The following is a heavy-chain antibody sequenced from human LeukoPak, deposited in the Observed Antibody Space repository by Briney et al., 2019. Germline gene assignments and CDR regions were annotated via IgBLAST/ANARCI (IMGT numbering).Heavy chain of an antibody. J-gene: IGHJ4*02. CDR2: ISSSSSTI. Sequence: GGSLRLSCAASGFTFSSYSMNWVRQAPGKGLEWVSYISSSSSTIYYADSVKGRFTISRDNAKNSLYLQMNSLRAEDTAVYYCARDHRVVPAAITNWGQGTLVTVPS. V-gene: IGHV3-48*01. CDR1: GFTFSSYS. D-gene: IGHD2-2*02. CDR3: ARDHRVVPAAITN.